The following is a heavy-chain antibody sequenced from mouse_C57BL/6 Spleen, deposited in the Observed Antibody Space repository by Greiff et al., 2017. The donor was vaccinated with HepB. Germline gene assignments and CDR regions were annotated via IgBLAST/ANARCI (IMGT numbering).Heavy chain of an antibody. V-gene: IGHV5-6*01. CDR1: GFTFSSYG. J-gene: IGHJ2*01. Sequence: EVHLVESGGDLVKPGGSLKLSCAASGFTFSSYGMSWVRQTPDKRLEWVATISSGGSYTYYPDSVKGRFTISRDNAKNTLYLQMSSLKSEDTAMYYCARNEVTTENFDYWGQGTTLTVSS. CDR2: ISSGGSYT. CDR3: ARNEVTTENFDY. D-gene: IGHD2-2*01.